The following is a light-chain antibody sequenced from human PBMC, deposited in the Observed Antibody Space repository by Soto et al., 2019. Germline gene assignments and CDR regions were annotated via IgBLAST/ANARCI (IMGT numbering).Light chain of an antibody. CDR1: QSVRSN. V-gene: IGKV3-15*01. CDR2: GAS. J-gene: IGKJ5*01. Sequence: EIVITQSPATLSVSPGERATLSCRASQSVRSNLAWYQQKPGQAPRLLISGASTRATGIPARFSGSGSGTEFTLTISSQQSEDFAVYYCQQYSSWPPITFGQGTRLEIK. CDR3: QQYSSWPPIT.